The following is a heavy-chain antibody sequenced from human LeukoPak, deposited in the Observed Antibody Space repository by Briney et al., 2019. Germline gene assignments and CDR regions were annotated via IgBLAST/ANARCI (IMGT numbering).Heavy chain of an antibody. CDR2: IGISSGNT. D-gene: IGHD1-1*01. V-gene: IGHV3-11*06. CDR1: GFTFSDYR. J-gene: IGHJ4*02. CDR3: ARDHNYAFDN. Sequence: GGSPRLSCAASGFTFSDYRMIWVRQAPGKGLEWISYIGISSGNTKYADSVKGRFTTSGDNAKNSLYLQMNSLRVEDTAVYYCARDHNYAFDNWGQGTLVTVSS.